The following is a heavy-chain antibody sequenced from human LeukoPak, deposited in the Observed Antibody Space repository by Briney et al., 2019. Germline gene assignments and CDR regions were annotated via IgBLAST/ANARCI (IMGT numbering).Heavy chain of an antibody. V-gene: IGHV4-34*01. CDR1: GGSFSGYY. CDR3: ASQTQNYYGSGSYS. Sequence: KPSETLSLTCAVYGGSFSGYYWSWIRQPPGKGLEWIGEINHSGSTNYNPSLKSRVTISVDTSKNQFSLKLTSVTAADTAVYCCASQTQNYYGSGSYSWGQGTLVTVSS. CDR2: INHSGST. J-gene: IGHJ4*02. D-gene: IGHD3-10*01.